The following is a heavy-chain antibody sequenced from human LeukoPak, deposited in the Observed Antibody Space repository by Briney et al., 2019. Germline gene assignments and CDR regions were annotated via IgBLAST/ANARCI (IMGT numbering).Heavy chain of an antibody. J-gene: IGHJ5*02. Sequence: PGGSLRLSCVVSGFTFDDYGMSWVRHVPGKGLEWVSGINWNGGTAVNADAVKGRFSISRDNAKNSVYLEMNSLRVEDTALYHCVREADFWSGYYNHNWFDLWGQGTLVTVSS. D-gene: IGHD3-3*01. CDR1: GFTFDDYG. V-gene: IGHV3-20*01. CDR2: INWNGGTA. CDR3: VREADFWSGYYNHNWFDL.